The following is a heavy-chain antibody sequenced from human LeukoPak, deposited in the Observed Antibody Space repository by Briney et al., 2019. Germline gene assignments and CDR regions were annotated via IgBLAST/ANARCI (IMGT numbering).Heavy chain of an antibody. D-gene: IGHD3-22*01. CDR2: ITGGGIT. Sequence: GGSLRLSCVASGFTFNTYVMSWVRQAPGKGLEWVATITGGGITYYADLVKGRFTVSRDNSKNTLFLQMDSLRAEDTAVYHCARDRRTYYYDSTSGMDVWGQGTTVTVSS. J-gene: IGHJ6*02. V-gene: IGHV3-23*01. CDR1: GFTFNTYV. CDR3: ARDRRTYYYDSTSGMDV.